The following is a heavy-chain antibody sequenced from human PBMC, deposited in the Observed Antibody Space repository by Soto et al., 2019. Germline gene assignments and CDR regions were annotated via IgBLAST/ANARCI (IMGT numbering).Heavy chain of an antibody. CDR2: INAGNGNT. CDR1: GYTFTSYA. D-gene: IGHD1-26*01. V-gene: IGHV1-3*01. CDR3: AGGVGSGLSDY. J-gene: IGHJ4*02. Sequence: QVQLVQSGAEVKKPGASVKVSCKASGYTFTSYAMHWVRQAPGQRLEWMGWINAGNGNTKYSQKFQGRVTITRDTSASTAYRELSSLRSEDTAVYYCAGGVGSGLSDYWGQGTLVTVSS.